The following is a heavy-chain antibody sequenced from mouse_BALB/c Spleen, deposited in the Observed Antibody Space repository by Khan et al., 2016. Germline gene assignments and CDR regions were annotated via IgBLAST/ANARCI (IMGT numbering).Heavy chain of an antibody. Sequence: QVTLKESGPGLVAPSQSLSITCTVSGFSLIAYGVNWVRQPPGKSLEWLGMIWGDGTTDYNSALKSRLNITKDNSKSQVFLKMNSLQTDDTARYYCARDGWGYYAMDYWGQGTSVTVSS. CDR2: IWGDGTT. V-gene: IGHV2-6-7*01. CDR1: GFSLIAYG. D-gene: IGHD2-2*01. J-gene: IGHJ4*01. CDR3: ARDGWGYYAMDY.